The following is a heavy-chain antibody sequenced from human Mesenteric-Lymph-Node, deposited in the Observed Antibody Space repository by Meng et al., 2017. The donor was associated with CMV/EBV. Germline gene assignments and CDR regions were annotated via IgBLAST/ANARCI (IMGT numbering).Heavy chain of an antibody. J-gene: IGHJ6*02. CDR3: ARGLGFLEWLLPYYYYYGMDV. CDR1: GYTFTSFG. V-gene: IGHV1-18*01. Sequence: ASVKVSCKASGYTFTSFGFNWVRQAPGRGLEWLGWINTYNDDAKYSHKFQGRVTMTTDTSTNTAYMELRSLRSDDTAVYYCARGLGFLEWLLPYYYYYGMDVWGQGTTVTVSS. D-gene: IGHD3-3*01. CDR2: INTYNDDA.